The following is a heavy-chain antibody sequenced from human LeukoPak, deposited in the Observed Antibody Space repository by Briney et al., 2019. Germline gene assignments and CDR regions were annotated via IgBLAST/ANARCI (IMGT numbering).Heavy chain of an antibody. J-gene: IGHJ4*02. V-gene: IGHV1-2*02. CDR3: AREVPGIAVAGDVDY. CDR2: INPNSGGT. D-gene: IGHD6-19*01. Sequence: ASVKVSCKASGYTFTSYFMHWVRQAPGQGLEWMGWINPNSGGTNYAQKFQGRVTMTRDTSISTAYMELSRLRSDDTAVYYCAREVPGIAVAGDVDYWGQGTLVTVSS. CDR1: GYTFTSYF.